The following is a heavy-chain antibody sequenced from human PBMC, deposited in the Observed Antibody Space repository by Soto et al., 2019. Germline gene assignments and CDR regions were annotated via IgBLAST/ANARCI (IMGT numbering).Heavy chain of an antibody. CDR1: GFTFSSYA. D-gene: IGHD2-15*01. V-gene: IGHV3-23*01. Sequence: GGSLRISCAASGFTFSSYAMSWVRQAPGKGLEWVSAINGSGGSTYYADSMKGRFTISRDNAKNSLYLQMNSLRAEDTAVYYFARASYCSGGSCYFSYYYMDVWGKGTTVTVSS. CDR3: ARASYCSGGSCYFSYYYMDV. CDR2: INGSGGST. J-gene: IGHJ6*03.